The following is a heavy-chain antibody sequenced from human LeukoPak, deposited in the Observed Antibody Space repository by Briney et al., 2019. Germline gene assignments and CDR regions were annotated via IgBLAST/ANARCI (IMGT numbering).Heavy chain of an antibody. V-gene: IGHV3-48*01. CDR1: GLTVSSNY. D-gene: IGHD1-7*01. Sequence: GGSLRLSCAASGLTVSSNYMSWVRQAPGKGLEWVSYISSSSSTIYYADSVKGRFTISRDNAKNSLYLQMNSLRAEDTAVYYCARDLSNWNYGDYFDYWGQGTLVTVSS. CDR2: ISSSSSTI. J-gene: IGHJ4*02. CDR3: ARDLSNWNYGDYFDY.